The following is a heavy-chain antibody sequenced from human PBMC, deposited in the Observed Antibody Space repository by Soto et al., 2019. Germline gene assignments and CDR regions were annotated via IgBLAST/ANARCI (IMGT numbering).Heavy chain of an antibody. Sequence: GGSLRLSCAASGFTFSNFWMHWVRQVPGKGLMWVSRINEDGRIINYADSVKGRFTISRGNARDTLYLEMNSLRAEDTAIYYCTRDIGGWGAYWGQGALVTVSS. J-gene: IGHJ4*02. CDR1: GFTFSNFW. CDR2: INEDGRII. D-gene: IGHD3-10*01. CDR3: TRDIGGWGAY. V-gene: IGHV3-74*01.